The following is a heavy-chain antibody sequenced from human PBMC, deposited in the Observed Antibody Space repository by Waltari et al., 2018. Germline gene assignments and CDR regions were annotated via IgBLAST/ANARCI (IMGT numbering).Heavy chain of an antibody. CDR1: GYTFTSYD. J-gene: IGHJ4*02. D-gene: IGHD4-17*01. Sequence: QVQLVQSGAEVKKPGASVKVSCKASGYTFTSYDINWVRQATGQGLEWMGWMNPSSGNAGYAQKFQGRVTITGNTSISSAYMELSSLRAEDTAVYYCARLALRNTVPDYWGQGALVTVSS. V-gene: IGHV1-8*03. CDR3: ARLALRNTVPDY. CDR2: MNPSSGNA.